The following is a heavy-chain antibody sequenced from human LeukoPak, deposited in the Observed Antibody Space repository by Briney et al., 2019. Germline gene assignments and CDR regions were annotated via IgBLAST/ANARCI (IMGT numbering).Heavy chain of an antibody. CDR3: ASGYDSSGYYYAIDY. CDR2: FDPEDGET. V-gene: IGHV1-24*01. D-gene: IGHD3-22*01. CDR1: GYTLTELS. Sequence: ASVKVSCKVSGYTLTELSMHWVRQAPGKGLEWMGGFDPEDGETIYAQKFQGRVTITADESTSTAYMELSSLRSEDTAVYYCASGYDSSGYYYAIDYWGQGTLVTVSS. J-gene: IGHJ4*02.